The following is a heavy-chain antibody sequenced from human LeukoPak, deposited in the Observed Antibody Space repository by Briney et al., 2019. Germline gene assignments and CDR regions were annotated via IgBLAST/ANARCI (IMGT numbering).Heavy chain of an antibody. V-gene: IGHV3-33*01. Sequence: PGRSLRLSCAASGFTFSSYGMHWVRQAPGKGLEWVAVIWYDGSYKYYADSVKGRFTISRDNSKNTLYLQMNSLRAEDTAVYYCARGGPYYYGSGTERWFDPWGQGTLVTVSS. CDR2: IWYDGSYK. J-gene: IGHJ5*02. CDR3: ARGGPYYYGSGTERWFDP. CDR1: GFTFSSYG. D-gene: IGHD3-10*01.